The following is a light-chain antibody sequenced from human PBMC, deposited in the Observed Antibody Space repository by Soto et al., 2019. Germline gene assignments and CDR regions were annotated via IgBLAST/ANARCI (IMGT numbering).Light chain of an antibody. CDR1: TGDVGGYNY. J-gene: IGLJ1*01. CDR3: SSYTSSNTL. CDR2: DVS. V-gene: IGLV2-14*01. Sequence: LAPPSPVVWFPGQSITLSCTGTTGDVGGYNYFCWYQQHPGKAPKLMIYDVSNRPSGVSNRFSGSKSGNTASLTISGLQAEDEADYYCSSYTSSNTLFGTGTKVTVL.